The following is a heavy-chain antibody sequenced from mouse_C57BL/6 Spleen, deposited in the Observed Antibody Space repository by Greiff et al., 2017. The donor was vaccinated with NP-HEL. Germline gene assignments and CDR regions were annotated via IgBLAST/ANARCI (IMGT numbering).Heavy chain of an antibody. CDR3: ARYDDYDLPFAY. J-gene: IGHJ3*01. D-gene: IGHD2-4*01. V-gene: IGHV1-53*01. CDR2: INPSNGGT. Sequence: VQLQQSGPELVKPGASVKLSCKASGYTFTSYWMHWVKQRPGQGLEWIGNINPSNGGTNYNEKFKSKATLTVDKSSSTAYMQLSSLTSEDSAVYYCARYDDYDLPFAYWGQGTLVTVSA. CDR1: GYTFTSYW.